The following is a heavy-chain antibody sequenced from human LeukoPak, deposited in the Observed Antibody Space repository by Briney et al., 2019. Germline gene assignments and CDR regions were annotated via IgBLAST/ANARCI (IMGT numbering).Heavy chain of an antibody. CDR1: GFTFSSYA. Sequence: GGSLRLSCAASGFTFSSYAMSWVRQAPGKGLEWVSAISGSGGSTYYADSVKGRFTISRDNSKNTLYLRMNSLRAEDTAVYYCAKAVGYSSGRYFDYWGQGTLVTVSS. D-gene: IGHD6-19*01. CDR2: ISGSGGST. J-gene: IGHJ4*02. V-gene: IGHV3-23*01. CDR3: AKAVGYSSGRYFDY.